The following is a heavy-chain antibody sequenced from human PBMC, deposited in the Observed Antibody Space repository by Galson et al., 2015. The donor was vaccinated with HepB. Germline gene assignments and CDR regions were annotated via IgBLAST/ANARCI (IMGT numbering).Heavy chain of an antibody. V-gene: IGHV4-34*01. CDR3: ARSGVVPAANYFDY. Sequence: ESLSLTCAVYGGSFSGYYWSWIRQPPGKGLEWIGEINHSGSTNYNPSLKSRVTISVDTSKNQFSLKLGSVTAADTAVYYCARSGVVPAANYFDYWGQGTLVTVSS. CDR1: GGSFSGYY. CDR2: INHSGST. J-gene: IGHJ4*02. D-gene: IGHD2-2*01.